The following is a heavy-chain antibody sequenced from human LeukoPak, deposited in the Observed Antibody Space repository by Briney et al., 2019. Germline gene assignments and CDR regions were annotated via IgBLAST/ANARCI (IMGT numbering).Heavy chain of an antibody. Sequence: ASVKVSCKASGYTFTGYYMHWVRQAPGQGLEWMGWINPNSGGTNYAQKFQGRVTMTRDTSISTAYMELSRLRSDDTAVYYCARDYDYGDYVVDYWGQGTLVTVSS. D-gene: IGHD4-17*01. J-gene: IGHJ4*02. V-gene: IGHV1-2*02. CDR1: GYTFTGYY. CDR2: INPNSGGT. CDR3: ARDYDYGDYVVDY.